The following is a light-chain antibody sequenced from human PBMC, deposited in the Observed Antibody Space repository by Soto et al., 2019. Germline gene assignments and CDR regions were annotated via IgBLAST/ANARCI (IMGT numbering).Light chain of an antibody. CDR2: DVS. J-gene: IGLJ1*01. CDR1: SSDVGTYDF. V-gene: IGLV2-11*01. CDR3: CLYAVTFDV. Sequence: QSALTLPRSVSGSPGQSVTISCTGTSSDVGTYDFVSWYQQHPGKAPRLMIFDVSERPSGVPDRFSGCKSGNTASLTISGLQAEDEVEYYCCLYAVTFDVFGTGTKLTVL.